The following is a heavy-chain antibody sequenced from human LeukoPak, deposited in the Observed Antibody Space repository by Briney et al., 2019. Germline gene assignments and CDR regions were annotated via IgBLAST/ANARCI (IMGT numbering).Heavy chain of an antibody. CDR1: GFTFRSYA. CDR2: ISGSGTST. CDR3: AKSFGPVIAAAGTGAD. Sequence: PGGSPRLSCAGSGFTFRSYAMNWVRQAPGKGLEWVSIISGSGTSTDYADSVKGRFTISRDNSKNTLYLQMNSLRAEDTAVYYCAKSFGPVIAAAGTGADWGQGTLVTVSS. D-gene: IGHD6-13*01. V-gene: IGHV3-23*01. J-gene: IGHJ4*02.